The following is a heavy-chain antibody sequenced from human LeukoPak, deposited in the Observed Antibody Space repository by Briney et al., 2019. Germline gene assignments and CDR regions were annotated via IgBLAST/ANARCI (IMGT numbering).Heavy chain of an antibody. Sequence: HAGGSLRLSCAASGFTFSSYAMSWVRQAPGKGPEWVSAISGSGGSTYYADSVKGRFTISRDNAKNSLYLQMNSLRAEDTAVYYCARDGPDSSGYYYFDQWGQGTLVTVSS. V-gene: IGHV3-23*01. J-gene: IGHJ4*02. CDR2: ISGSGGST. D-gene: IGHD3-22*01. CDR3: ARDGPDSSGYYYFDQ. CDR1: GFTFSSYA.